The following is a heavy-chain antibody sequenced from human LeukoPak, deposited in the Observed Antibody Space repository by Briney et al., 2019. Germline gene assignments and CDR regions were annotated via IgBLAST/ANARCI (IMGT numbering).Heavy chain of an antibody. J-gene: IGHJ3*02. D-gene: IGHD3-22*01. CDR1: GGSISSYY. Sequence: SETLSLTCTVSGGSISSYYWSWIRHPPGKGLEWIGYIYYSVSTNYNPSLKSRVTISVDTSKNQFSMKLSSVTAADTAVYYCARAADYDSSGYYYDRNAFDIWGQGTMVTVSS. CDR2: IYYSVST. CDR3: ARAADYDSSGYYYDRNAFDI. V-gene: IGHV4-59*01.